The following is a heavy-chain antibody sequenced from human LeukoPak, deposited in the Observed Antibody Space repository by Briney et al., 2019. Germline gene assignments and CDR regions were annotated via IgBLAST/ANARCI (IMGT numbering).Heavy chain of an antibody. D-gene: IGHD3-3*01. CDR2: ISSNGGST. Sequence: PGGSLRLSCAASGFTFSSYAMHWVRQAPGKGLEYVSAISSNGGSTYYANSVKGRLTISRDNSKNTLYLQMGSLRAEDMAVYYCAATGKRSGYSWFDPWGQGTLVTVSS. V-gene: IGHV3-64*01. CDR1: GFTFSSYA. CDR3: AATGKRSGYSWFDP. J-gene: IGHJ5*02.